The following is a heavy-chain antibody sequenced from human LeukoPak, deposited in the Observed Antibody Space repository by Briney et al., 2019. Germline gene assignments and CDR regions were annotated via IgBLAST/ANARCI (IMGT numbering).Heavy chain of an antibody. Sequence: SSETLSLTCAVYGESFSGYYWSWIRQPPGKGLEWIGEINHSGSTNYNPSLKSRVTISVDTSKNQFSLKLSSVTAADTAVYYCAGSGGHEWTTVAPGPNYGMDVWGQGTTVTVSS. D-gene: IGHD4-23*01. J-gene: IGHJ6*02. CDR1: GESFSGYY. CDR3: AGSGGHEWTTVAPGPNYGMDV. V-gene: IGHV4-34*01. CDR2: INHSGST.